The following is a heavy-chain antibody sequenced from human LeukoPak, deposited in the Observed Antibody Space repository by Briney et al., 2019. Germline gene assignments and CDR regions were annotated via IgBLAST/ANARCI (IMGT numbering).Heavy chain of an antibody. J-gene: IGHJ4*02. D-gene: IGHD1-26*01. CDR1: GFTFSSYG. CDR3: AKGLGGSYWLLSSDY. V-gene: IGHV3-30*18. CDR2: ISYDGSNK. Sequence: PGGSLRLSCAASGFTFSSYGMHWVRQAPGKGLEWVAVISYDGSNKYYADSVKGRFTISRDNSKNTLYLQMNSLRAEDTAVYYCAKGLGGSYWLLSSDYWGQGTLVTVSS.